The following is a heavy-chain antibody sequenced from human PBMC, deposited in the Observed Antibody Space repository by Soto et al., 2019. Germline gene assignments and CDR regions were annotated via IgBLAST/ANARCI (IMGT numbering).Heavy chain of an antibody. J-gene: IGHJ4*02. CDR2: IRSKAYGGTT. CDR1: GFTFGDYA. CDR3: TRTAPHCGGDCLDY. Sequence: PGGSLRLSCTASGFTFGDYAMSWFRQAPGKGLGWVGFIRSKAYGGTTEYAASVKGRFTISRDDSKSIAYLQMNSLKTEDTAVYYCTRTAPHCGGDCLDYWGQGTLVTVSS. V-gene: IGHV3-49*03. D-gene: IGHD2-21*02.